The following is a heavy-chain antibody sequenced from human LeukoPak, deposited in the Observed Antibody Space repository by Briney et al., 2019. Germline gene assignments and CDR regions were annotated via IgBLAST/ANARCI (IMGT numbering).Heavy chain of an antibody. V-gene: IGHV1-18*01. CDR3: ARVPVSGPGARFDY. D-gene: IGHD4-11*01. J-gene: IGHJ4*02. CDR2: ISAYNVNT. CDR1: DYTFTSYG. Sequence: ASVKVSCKASDYTFTSYGISWVRQAPGQGLEWMGWISAYNVNTNDAQELQGRVTMTTDTSTTTAYMELRSLRSDGTAVYYCARVPVSGPGARFDYWGQGTLVTVSS.